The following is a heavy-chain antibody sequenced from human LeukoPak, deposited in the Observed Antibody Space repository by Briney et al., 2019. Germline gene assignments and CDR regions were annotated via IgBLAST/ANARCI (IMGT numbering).Heavy chain of an antibody. CDR2: IKQDGSET. J-gene: IGHJ6*02. CDR3: ARDPYSSSWSYGMDV. D-gene: IGHD6-13*01. Sequence: GGSLRLSCAASGFTFSSYGMHWVRQAPEKGLEWVANIKQDGSETVYVDSVKGRFTISRDNAQTSLYLQMSSLRAEDTAVYYCARDPYSSSWSYGMDVWGQGTTVTVSS. CDR1: GFTFSSYG. V-gene: IGHV3-7*05.